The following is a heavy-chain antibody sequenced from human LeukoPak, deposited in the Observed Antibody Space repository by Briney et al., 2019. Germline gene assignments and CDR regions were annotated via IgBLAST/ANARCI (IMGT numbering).Heavy chain of an antibody. D-gene: IGHD3-22*01. CDR2: INHSGST. Sequence: PSETLSLTCAVYGGSFSGYYWSWIRQPPGKGLEWIGEINHSGSTNYNPSLKSRVTISVDTSKNQFSLKLSSVTAADTAVYYCARRRSSGYPNYYYYYMDVWGKGTTVTVPS. J-gene: IGHJ6*03. CDR3: ARRRSSGYPNYYYYYMDV. CDR1: GGSFSGYY. V-gene: IGHV4-34*01.